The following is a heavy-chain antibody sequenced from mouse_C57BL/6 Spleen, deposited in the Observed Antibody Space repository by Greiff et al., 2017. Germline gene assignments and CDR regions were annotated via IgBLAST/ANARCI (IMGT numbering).Heavy chain of an antibody. CDR3: ASLLVDYAMDY. V-gene: IGHV1-80*01. J-gene: IGHJ4*01. CDR1: GYAFSSYW. CDR2: IYPGDGDT. D-gene: IGHD1-1*01. Sequence: VKLMESGAELVKPGASVKISCKASGYAFSSYWMNWVKQRPGKGLEWIGQIYPGDGDTNYNGKFKGKATLTADKSSSTAYMQLSSLTSEDSAVYFCASLLVDYAMDYWGQGTSVTVSS.